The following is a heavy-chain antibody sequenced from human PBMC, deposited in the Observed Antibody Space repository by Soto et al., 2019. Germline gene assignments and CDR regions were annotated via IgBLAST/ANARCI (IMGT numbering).Heavy chain of an antibody. D-gene: IGHD6-6*01. CDR2: ISSSGISI. CDR1: GFPFSSYE. J-gene: IGHJ6*01. CDR3: ARDLRAARRYYYYLGMDV. Sequence: GGSLRLSCAVFGFPFSSYEMNWVRQAPGKGLEWVSYISSSGISIYYADSVKGRFTISRDNAKNSLYLQMNSLRAEDTAVYYCARDLRAARRYYYYLGMDVSGQGTTVTVSS. V-gene: IGHV3-48*03.